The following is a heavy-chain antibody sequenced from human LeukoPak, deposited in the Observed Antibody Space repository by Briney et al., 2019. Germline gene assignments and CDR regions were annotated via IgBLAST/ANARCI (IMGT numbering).Heavy chain of an antibody. CDR1: GFIFSSYA. CDR3: VKYYYDSSGYYSGSAFDI. J-gene: IGHJ3*02. Sequence: PGGSLRLSCSASGFIFSSYAMHWVRQAPGKGLEYVSAISSSGGSSYYADSVKGRFTISRDNSMNTLYLQMSSLRAEDTAVYYCVKYYYDSSGYYSGSAFDIWGQGTTVTVSS. CDR2: ISSSGGSS. D-gene: IGHD3-22*01. V-gene: IGHV3-64D*06.